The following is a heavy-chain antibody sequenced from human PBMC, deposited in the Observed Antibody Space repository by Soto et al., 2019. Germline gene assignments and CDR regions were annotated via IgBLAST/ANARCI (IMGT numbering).Heavy chain of an antibody. CDR3: ARPNTVEYYDSSGYSGHDAFDI. CDR2: MNHSGST. V-gene: IGHV4-34*01. Sequence: PAHTRFFARAVYGGHFSGYSRSWQRRPPGKGLEWVGDMNHSGSTSYNPSLKSRVLISVDTSKIQFSLKLRSLTAADTAVYYCARPNTVEYYDSSGYSGHDAFDIWGQGTIV. CDR1: GGHFSGYS. D-gene: IGHD3-22*01. J-gene: IGHJ3*02.